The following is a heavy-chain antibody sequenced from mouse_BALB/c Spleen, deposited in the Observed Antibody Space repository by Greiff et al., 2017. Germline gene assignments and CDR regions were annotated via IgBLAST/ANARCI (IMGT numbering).Heavy chain of an antibody. Sequence: VMLVESGPGLVALSQSLSITCTVSGFSLTSYGVHWVRQPPGKGLEWLGVIWAGGSTNYNSALMSRLSISKDNSKSQVFLKMNSLQTDDTAMYYCARDRGTTVVAKGYFDYWGQGTTLTVSS. CDR3: ARDRGTTVVAKGYFDY. CDR2: IWAGGST. J-gene: IGHJ2*01. CDR1: GFSLTSYG. V-gene: IGHV2-9*02. D-gene: IGHD1-1*01.